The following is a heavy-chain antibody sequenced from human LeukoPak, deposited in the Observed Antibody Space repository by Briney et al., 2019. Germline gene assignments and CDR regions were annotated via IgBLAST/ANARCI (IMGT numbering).Heavy chain of an antibody. CDR3: TTGKGQWLVRFPFY. Sequence: GGSLRLSCAASGFTFSNAWMNWVRQAPGKGLEWVGRIKSKTDGGTTDYAAPVKGRFTISRDDSKNTLYLQMNSLKTEDTAVYYCTTGKGQWLVRFPFYWGQGTLVTVSS. D-gene: IGHD6-19*01. V-gene: IGHV3-15*07. J-gene: IGHJ4*02. CDR1: GFTFSNAW. CDR2: IKSKTDGGTT.